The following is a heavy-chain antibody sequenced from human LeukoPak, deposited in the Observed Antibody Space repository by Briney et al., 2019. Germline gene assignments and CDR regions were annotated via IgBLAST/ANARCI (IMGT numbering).Heavy chain of an antibody. V-gene: IGHV4-59*12. D-gene: IGHD3-10*01. Sequence: SETLSLTCTVSGGSISSYYWSWIRQPPGKGLEWIGYIYYSGSTNYNPSLKSRVTISVDTSKNQFSLKLSSVTAADTAVYYCANRGVIMGYFDYRGQGTLVTVSS. J-gene: IGHJ4*02. CDR2: IYYSGST. CDR3: ANRGVIMGYFDY. CDR1: GGSISSYY.